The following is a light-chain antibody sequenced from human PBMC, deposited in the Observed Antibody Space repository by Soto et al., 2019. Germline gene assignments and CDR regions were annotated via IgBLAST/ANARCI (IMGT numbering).Light chain of an antibody. V-gene: IGKV3-15*01. CDR1: QSISSW. Sequence: MTQSPSTLSASVGDRVSITCRASQSISSWLAWYQQKPGQAPRLLIYGASRRATGFPARFSGSGSGTDFTLTISSLQSEDFAVYYCQQYDNWPWTFGQGTKVDIK. J-gene: IGKJ1*01. CDR3: QQYDNWPWT. CDR2: GAS.